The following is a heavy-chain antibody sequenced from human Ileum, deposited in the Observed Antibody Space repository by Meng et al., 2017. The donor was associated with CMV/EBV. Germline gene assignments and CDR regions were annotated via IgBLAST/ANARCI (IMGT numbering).Heavy chain of an antibody. J-gene: IGHJ4*02. CDR3: ATGLGEDTFYTGDY. D-gene: IGHD3-10*01. CDR2: SYSGGST. Sequence: GGSLRLSCEVSGVSVSSTYISWVRQAPGKGLEWVSVSYSGGSTYSADALRGRFNSTRDNSRNTVYLQMNSLRPEDTAVYYCATGLGEDTFYTGDYWGQGTLVTVSS. CDR1: GVSVSSTY. V-gene: IGHV3-53*01.